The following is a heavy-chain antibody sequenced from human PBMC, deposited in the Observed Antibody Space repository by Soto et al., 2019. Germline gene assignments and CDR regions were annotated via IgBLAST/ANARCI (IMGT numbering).Heavy chain of an antibody. J-gene: IGHJ5*02. CDR3: ATANWSHHYFDP. CDR1: GGSFSGYY. V-gene: IGHV4-34*01. D-gene: IGHD1-1*01. Sequence: QVRLQQWGTGLLKSSETLSLTSAVYGGSFSGYYWSWLRQPPGKGLEWIGEINHSGSTNYNPSLKSRVTISVDTSKNQFSLKVTSVTAADTAVYYCATANWSHHYFDPWGQGTLVTVSS. CDR2: INHSGST.